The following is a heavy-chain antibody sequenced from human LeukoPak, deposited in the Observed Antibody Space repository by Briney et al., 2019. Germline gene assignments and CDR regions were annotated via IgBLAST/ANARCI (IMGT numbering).Heavy chain of an antibody. CDR3: ARGVLGELVVDY. CDR1: GGSISSYY. J-gene: IGHJ4*02. D-gene: IGHD1-26*01. Sequence: SETLSLTCTVSGGSISSYYWSWIRQPPGKGLEWIGYIYYSGSTNYNPSLKSRVTISVDTSKNQFSLKLSSVTAADTAVYYCARGVLGELVVDYWAREPWSPSPQ. V-gene: IGHV4-59*01. CDR2: IYYSGST.